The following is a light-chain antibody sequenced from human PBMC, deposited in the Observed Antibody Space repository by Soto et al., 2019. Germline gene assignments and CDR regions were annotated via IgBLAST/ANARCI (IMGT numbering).Light chain of an antibody. Sequence: QPGLPQPPSASGSPGQSVTISYPGTKNDIGVYDFVSWYQHHPGKAPRLIIYEVVQRPSGVPDRFSGSKSGNTASLTVSGLQAADEADYFCRSYAGSNTYVFGSGTKVTLL. CDR1: KNDIGVYDF. J-gene: IGLJ1*01. CDR3: RSYAGSNTYV. CDR2: EVV. V-gene: IGLV2-8*01.